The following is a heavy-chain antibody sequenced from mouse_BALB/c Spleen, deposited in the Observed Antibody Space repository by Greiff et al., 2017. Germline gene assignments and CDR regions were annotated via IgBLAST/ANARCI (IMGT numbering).Heavy chain of an antibody. CDR3: ARQGYYGSSEDY. J-gene: IGHJ2*01. Sequence: EVKLMESGGGLVKPGGSLKLSCAASGFTFSSYAMSWVRQSPEKRLEWVAEISSGGSYTYYPDSVKGRFTISRDNAKNTLYLQMSSLKSEDTAMYYCARQGYYGSSEDYWGQGTTLTVSS. D-gene: IGHD1-1*01. CDR2: ISSGGSYT. V-gene: IGHV5-6*03. CDR1: GFTFSSYA.